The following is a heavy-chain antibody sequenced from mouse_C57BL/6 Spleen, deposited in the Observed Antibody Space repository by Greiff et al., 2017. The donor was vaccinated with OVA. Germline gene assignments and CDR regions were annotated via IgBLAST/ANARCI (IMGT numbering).Heavy chain of an antibody. J-gene: IGHJ1*03. CDR2: IDPETGGT. Sequence: QVQLQQSGAELVRPGASVTLSCKASGYTFTDYEMHWVKQTPVHGLEWIGAIDPETGGTAYNQKFKGKAILTADKSSSTAYMELRSLTSEDSAVYYCTRGDYYGSSYVQYFDVWGTGTTVTVSS. CDR3: TRGDYYGSSYVQYFDV. D-gene: IGHD1-1*01. CDR1: GYTFTDYE. V-gene: IGHV1-15*01.